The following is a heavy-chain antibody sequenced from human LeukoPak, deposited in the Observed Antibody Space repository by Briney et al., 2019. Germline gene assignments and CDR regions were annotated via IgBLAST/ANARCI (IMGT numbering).Heavy chain of an antibody. V-gene: IGHV1-3*01. CDR3: ARDHSGLNWFDP. Sequence: ASVKVSCKASGYAFTSYAMHWVRQAPGQRLEWMGWINVGNGNTKYSQKFQGRVTITRDTSASTAYMELSSLRSEDTAVYYCARDHSGLNWFDPWGQGTLVTVSS. D-gene: IGHD2-8*02. J-gene: IGHJ5*02. CDR2: INVGNGNT. CDR1: GYAFTSYA.